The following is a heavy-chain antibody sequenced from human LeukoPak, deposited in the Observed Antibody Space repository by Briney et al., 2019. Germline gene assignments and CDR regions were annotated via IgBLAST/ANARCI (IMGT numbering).Heavy chain of an antibody. V-gene: IGHV4-34*01. J-gene: IGHJ6*03. CDR3: ASLTGTTDYYYYYMDV. CDR1: GGSFSGYY. D-gene: IGHD1-20*01. Sequence: SETLSLTCAVYGGSFSGYYWSWLRQPPGKGLEWIGEITHSGSTNYNPSLKSRVTISVDTSKNQFSLKLSSVTAADAAVYYCASLTGTTDYYYYYMDVWGKGTTVTVSS. CDR2: ITHSGST.